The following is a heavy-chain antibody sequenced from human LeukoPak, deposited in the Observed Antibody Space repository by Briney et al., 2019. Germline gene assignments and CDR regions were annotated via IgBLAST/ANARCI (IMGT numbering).Heavy chain of an antibody. Sequence: GGSLRLSCAASGFTFSSYAMSWVRQAPGKGLEWVSAISGSGGSTYYADSVKGRFTISRDNSKNTLYLQMNSLRAEDTAVYYCAKDLRYCSSTSCYTYYFDYWGQGTLVTVSS. CDR2: ISGSGGST. CDR3: AKDLRYCSSTSCYTYYFDY. CDR1: GFTFSSYA. J-gene: IGHJ4*02. D-gene: IGHD2-2*01. V-gene: IGHV3-23*01.